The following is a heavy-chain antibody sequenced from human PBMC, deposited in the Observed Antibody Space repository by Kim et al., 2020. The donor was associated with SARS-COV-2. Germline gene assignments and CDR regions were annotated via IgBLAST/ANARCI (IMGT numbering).Heavy chain of an antibody. V-gene: IGHV5-10-1*01. CDR3: ARTGRVGSSWFLDY. J-gene: IGHJ4*02. D-gene: IGHD6-13*01. Sequence: SPSFQGHVTISADKSIRTAYLQWSSLKASDTAMYYCARTGRVGSSWFLDYWGQGTLVTVSS.